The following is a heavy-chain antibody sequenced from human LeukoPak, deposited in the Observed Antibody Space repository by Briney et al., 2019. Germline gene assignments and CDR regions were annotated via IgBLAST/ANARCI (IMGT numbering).Heavy chain of an antibody. V-gene: IGHV4-34*01. CDR3: ARDYGSGSYLRLFDY. CDR2: INHSGST. Sequence: SETLSLTCAVYGGSFSGYYWSWIRRPPGKGLEWIGEINHSGSTNYNPSLNSRVTISVDTSKNQFSLKLSSVTAPDTAVYYCARDYGSGSYLRLFDYWGQGTLVTVSS. J-gene: IGHJ4*02. CDR1: GGSFSGYY. D-gene: IGHD3-10*01.